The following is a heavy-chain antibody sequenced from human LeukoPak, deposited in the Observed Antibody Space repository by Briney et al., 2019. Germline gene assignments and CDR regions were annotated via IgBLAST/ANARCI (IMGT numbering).Heavy chain of an antibody. CDR3: ARRSLMDPFPDWYFDL. V-gene: IGHV4-59*12. CDR1: GGSISPYY. D-gene: IGHD2-15*01. Sequence: SETLSRTGSVSGGSISPYYWSWIRQPPGKGLEWIGYIYYTGSTNYNPSLKSRVTISVDTSKNQFSLKLSSVTAADTAVYYCARRSLMDPFPDWYFDLWGRGTLVTVSS. J-gene: IGHJ2*01. CDR2: IYYTGST.